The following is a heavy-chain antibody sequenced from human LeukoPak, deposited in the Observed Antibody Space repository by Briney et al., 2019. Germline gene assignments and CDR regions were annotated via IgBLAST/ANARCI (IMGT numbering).Heavy chain of an antibody. CDR1: GSTFSSYW. Sequence: PGGSLRLSCAASGSTFSSYWMHWVRQAPGKGLVWVSRINSDGSSTSYADSVKGRFTISRDNAKNTLYLQMNSLRAEDTAVYYCASDSGSDDAFDIWGQGTMVTVSS. D-gene: IGHD1-26*01. J-gene: IGHJ3*02. CDR2: INSDGSST. CDR3: ASDSGSDDAFDI. V-gene: IGHV3-74*01.